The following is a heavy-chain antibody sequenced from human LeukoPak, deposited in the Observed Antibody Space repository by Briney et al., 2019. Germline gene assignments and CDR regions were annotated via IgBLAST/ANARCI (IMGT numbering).Heavy chain of an antibody. CDR1: GGSFSGYY. Sequence: SETLSLTCAVYGGSFSGYYWSWIRQPPGKGLEWIGEINHSGSTNYNPSLKSRVTISVDTSKNQFSLKLSSVTAADTAVYYCAKDAPIYLEGSGWYPDYWGQGTLVTVSS. V-gene: IGHV4-34*01. CDR3: AKDAPIYLEGSGWYPDY. D-gene: IGHD6-19*01. CDR2: INHSGST. J-gene: IGHJ4*02.